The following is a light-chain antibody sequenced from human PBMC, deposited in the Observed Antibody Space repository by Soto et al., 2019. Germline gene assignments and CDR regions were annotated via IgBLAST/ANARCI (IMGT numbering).Light chain of an antibody. Sequence: QSALTQPASVSGSPGQSITISCTGANSDIGDWNYVSWYQQSPGKAPKLIIYEVNYRPSGVSYRFSGSKSGNTASLAISGLQSEDEADYYCATWDDDLSAAVFGGGTQLTVL. CDR2: EVN. J-gene: IGLJ7*01. V-gene: IGLV2-14*01. CDR1: NSDIGDWNY. CDR3: ATWDDDLSAAV.